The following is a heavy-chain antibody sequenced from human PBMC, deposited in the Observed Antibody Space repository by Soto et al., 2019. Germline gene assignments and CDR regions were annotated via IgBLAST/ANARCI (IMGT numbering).Heavy chain of an antibody. CDR3: ARNIVVVPAAKAVIYWFDP. V-gene: IGHV4-39*01. D-gene: IGHD2-2*01. CDR2: IYYSGST. J-gene: IGHJ5*02. CDR1: GGSISSSSYY. Sequence: QLQLQESGPGLVKPSETLSLTCTVSGGSISSSSYYWGWIRQPPGKGLEWIGSIYYSGSTYYNPSLKSRVTISVDTSKNQFSLKLSSVTAADTAVYYCARNIVVVPAAKAVIYWFDPWGQGTLVTASS.